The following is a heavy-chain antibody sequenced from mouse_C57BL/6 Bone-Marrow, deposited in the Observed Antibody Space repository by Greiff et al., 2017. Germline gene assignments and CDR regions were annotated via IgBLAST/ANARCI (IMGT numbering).Heavy chain of an antibody. Sequence: EVKLVESGGGLVKPGGSLKLSCAASGFTFSSYAMSWVRQTPEKRLEWVATISDGGSYTYYPDNVKGRFTISRDNSKNNLYLQMSHLKSEDTAMYYCARIDGSSPLAYWGQGTLVTVSA. CDR2: ISDGGSYT. D-gene: IGHD1-1*01. CDR3: ARIDGSSPLAY. V-gene: IGHV5-4*03. CDR1: GFTFSSYA. J-gene: IGHJ3*01.